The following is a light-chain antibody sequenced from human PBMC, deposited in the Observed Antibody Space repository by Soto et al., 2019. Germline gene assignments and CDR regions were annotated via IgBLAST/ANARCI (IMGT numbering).Light chain of an antibody. CDR1: QSVSSRY. V-gene: IGKV3-20*01. Sequence: EIVLTQSPGTLSMSPGARATLSCRASQSVSSRYVAWHQQKPGQAPRLLLSGATNMATGIPDRFSGSGAGTDFTLTISRLEPEDFAVYYCQQYSNSPFTFGPGTKVEIK. J-gene: IGKJ3*01. CDR2: GAT. CDR3: QQYSNSPFT.